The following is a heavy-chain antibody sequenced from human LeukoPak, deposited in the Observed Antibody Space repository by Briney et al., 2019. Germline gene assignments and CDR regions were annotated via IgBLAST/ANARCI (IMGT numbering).Heavy chain of an antibody. J-gene: IGHJ6*02. CDR2: ISYDGSNK. CDR3: AKAEMDCSSTSCYRFYYYYGMDV. D-gene: IGHD2-2*02. V-gene: IGHV3-30*18. CDR1: GFTFSSYG. Sequence: GGSLRLSCAASGFTFSSYGMQWVRQAPGKGLEWVAVISYDGSNKSYADSVKGRFTISRDNSKNTLYLQMTSLRAEDTAVYYCAKAEMDCSSTSCYRFYYYYGMDVWGQGTTVTVSS.